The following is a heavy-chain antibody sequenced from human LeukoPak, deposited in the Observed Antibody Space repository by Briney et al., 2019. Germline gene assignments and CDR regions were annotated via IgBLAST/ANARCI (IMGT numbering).Heavy chain of an antibody. D-gene: IGHD3-3*01. CDR1: GYSFTSHY. Sequence: ASVKVSCKASGYSFTSHYMHWVRQAPGQGLEWMGLINPSGSSTLYAQKFQGRVTMTRDMSTTTDYMELSSLRAEDTAVYYCAKLSPTTLYDSRGWFDPWGQGTLVTVSS. V-gene: IGHV1-46*01. CDR2: INPSGSST. CDR3: AKLSPTTLYDSRGWFDP. J-gene: IGHJ5*02.